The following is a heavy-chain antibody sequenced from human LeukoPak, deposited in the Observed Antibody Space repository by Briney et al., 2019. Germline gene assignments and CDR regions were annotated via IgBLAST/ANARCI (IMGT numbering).Heavy chain of an antibody. D-gene: IGHD4-11*01. CDR2: IYDSGST. Sequence: SETLSLTCTDSGGSISSYYWSWIRQPPGKGLEWVGDIYDSGSTNYNPSLKSPVPISVDTTKTQFSLTLSSLTAAETAVYYCARYDYRDAFDIWGQGAIVTVSS. CDR1: GGSISSYY. CDR3: ARYDYRDAFDI. V-gene: IGHV4-59*01. J-gene: IGHJ3*02.